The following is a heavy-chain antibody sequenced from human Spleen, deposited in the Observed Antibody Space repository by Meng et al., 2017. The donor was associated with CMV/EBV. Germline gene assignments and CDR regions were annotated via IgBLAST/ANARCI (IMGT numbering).Heavy chain of an antibody. CDR3: ARVDSHSSSAWEGYYYYGMDV. D-gene: IGHD6-6*01. CDR1: GYTFTSYG. V-gene: IGHV1-18*01. Sequence: ASVKVSCKASGYTFTSYGISWVRQAPGQGLEWMGWISAYNGNTNYAQKLQGRVTMTTDASTSTAYMELRSLRSDDTAVYYCARVDSHSSSAWEGYYYYGMDVWGQGTTVTVSS. J-gene: IGHJ6*02. CDR2: ISAYNGNT.